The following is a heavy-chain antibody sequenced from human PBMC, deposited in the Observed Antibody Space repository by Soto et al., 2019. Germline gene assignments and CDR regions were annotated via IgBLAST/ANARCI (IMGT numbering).Heavy chain of an antibody. Sequence: SETLSLTCTVSGGSITSSYWSWSRRPPGKGLEWIAYIYDTGISGYTPSTSYNPSLKSRVTMSVDTSKSQFSLKLTSVTAVDTAVYYCARGEDAFFYYGLDVWGQGITVTVSS. CDR3: ARGEDAFFYYGLDV. J-gene: IGHJ6*02. CDR2: IYDTGISGYTPST. V-gene: IGHV4-59*01. CDR1: GGSITSSY.